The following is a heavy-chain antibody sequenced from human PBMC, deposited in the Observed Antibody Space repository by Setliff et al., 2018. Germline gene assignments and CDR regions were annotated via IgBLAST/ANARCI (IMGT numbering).Heavy chain of an antibody. CDR1: GFTFSSYD. J-gene: IGHJ3*01. V-gene: IGHV3-13*01. Sequence: GGSLRLSCAASGFTFSSYDMHWVRQSTGKGLEWVSSIGPAGNTYYAGSVKGRFTISRENAKNSLYLQMNSLRAGDTAVYYCAREAGAVTVAGTGAFDLWGQGTMVTVSS. CDR3: AREAGAVTVAGTGAFDL. D-gene: IGHD6-19*01. CDR2: IGPAGNT.